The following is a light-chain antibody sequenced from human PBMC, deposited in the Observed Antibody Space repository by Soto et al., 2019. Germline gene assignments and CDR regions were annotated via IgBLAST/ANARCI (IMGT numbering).Light chain of an antibody. Sequence: EIVLTQSPGTLSLSPGERATLSCRASQSVSSSYLAWYQQKPGQAPRLLIYGASSRATGIPDRFSGSGSGTDFTLTISRLEPEDFATYYCQQIYTSPWTFGQGTKVEIK. CDR3: QQIYTSPWT. J-gene: IGKJ1*01. CDR2: GAS. V-gene: IGKV3-20*01. CDR1: QSVSSSY.